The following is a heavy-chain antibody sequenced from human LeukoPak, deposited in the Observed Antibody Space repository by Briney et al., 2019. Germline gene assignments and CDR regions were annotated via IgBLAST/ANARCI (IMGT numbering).Heavy chain of an antibody. J-gene: IGHJ6*02. CDR3: ARRPRYYDILTGYYNVYYGMDV. D-gene: IGHD3-9*01. V-gene: IGHV4-34*01. Sequence: PSETLSLTCAVYGGSFSGYYWSWIRQPPGKGLEWIGEINHSGSTNYKPSLKSRVTISVDTSKNQFSLKLSSVTAADTAVYYCARRPRYYDILTGYYNVYYGMDVWGQGTTVTVSS. CDR2: INHSGST. CDR1: GGSFSGYY.